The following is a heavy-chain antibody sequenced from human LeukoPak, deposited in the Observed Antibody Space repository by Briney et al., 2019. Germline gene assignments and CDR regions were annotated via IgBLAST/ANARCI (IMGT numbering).Heavy chain of an antibody. CDR1: GGSISSSNW. D-gene: IGHD6-19*01. Sequence: SETLSLTCAVSGGSISSSNWWRWVREPPGKGLEWIGEIYHSGSTNYNPSLKSRVTISVDKSKNQFSLKLSFVTAADTAVYYCARDIYSSGSPHGFDYWGQGTLVTVSS. J-gene: IGHJ4*02. V-gene: IGHV4-4*02. CDR3: ARDIYSSGSPHGFDY. CDR2: IYHSGST.